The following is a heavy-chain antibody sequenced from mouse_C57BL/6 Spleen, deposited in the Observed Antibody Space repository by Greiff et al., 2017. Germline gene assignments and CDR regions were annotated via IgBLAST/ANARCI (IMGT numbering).Heavy chain of an antibody. Sequence: QVQLQQPGAELVRPGTSVKLSCKASGYTFTSYWMHWVKQRPGQGLEWLGVIDPSDSYTNYNQKFKGKATFTVDTSSSTAYMQRSSLTSEDSAVYYCARSGPLDYYGSSSFAYWGQGTLVTVSA. CDR2: IDPSDSYT. CDR3: ARSGPLDYYGSSSFAY. CDR1: GYTFTSYW. J-gene: IGHJ3*01. V-gene: IGHV1-59*01. D-gene: IGHD1-1*01.